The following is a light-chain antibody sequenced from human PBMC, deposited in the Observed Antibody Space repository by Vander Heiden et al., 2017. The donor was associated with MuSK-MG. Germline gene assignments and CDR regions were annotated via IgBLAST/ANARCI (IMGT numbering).Light chain of an antibody. CDR3: QQSDSTPYT. Sequence: DIQVTQSPSSLSASVGDRVTITCRASQTISSYLNWYQQKPGKAPKLLIYAASSLQGGVPSRFSGSGSGTDFTLTISRLQPEDFASYYCQQSDSTPYTFGQGTKLEIK. J-gene: IGKJ2*01. V-gene: IGKV1-39*01. CDR1: QTISSY. CDR2: AAS.